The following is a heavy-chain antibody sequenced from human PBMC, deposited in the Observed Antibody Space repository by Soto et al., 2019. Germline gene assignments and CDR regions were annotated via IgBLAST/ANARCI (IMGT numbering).Heavy chain of an antibody. V-gene: IGHV1-69*01. Sequence: QVQLVQSGAEVKKPGSSVKVSCKASGGTFSSYAISYVRQAPGQGLEWMGGIIPIFGTANYAQKFQGRVTITADESTSTAYMELSSLRSEDTAVYYCARDGYCSSTSCPRGTDAFDIWGQGTMVTVSS. J-gene: IGHJ3*02. CDR2: IIPIFGTA. CDR1: GGTFSSYA. D-gene: IGHD2-2*03. CDR3: ARDGYCSSTSCPRGTDAFDI.